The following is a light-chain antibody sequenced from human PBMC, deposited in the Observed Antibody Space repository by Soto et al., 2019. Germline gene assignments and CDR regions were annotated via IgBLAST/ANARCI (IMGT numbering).Light chain of an antibody. J-gene: IGKJ3*01. V-gene: IGKV3-20*01. CDR3: QQYGSSPFT. Sequence: EIVLTQSPGTLSLSPGERATLSCRASQSVSNNFLAWHQQKPGQGPRLLIYGASSRAGGIPDRLRGSGSGTDFTLTIAGLEPADVAVYYCQQYGSSPFTFGPGTKVDIK. CDR1: QSVSNNF. CDR2: GAS.